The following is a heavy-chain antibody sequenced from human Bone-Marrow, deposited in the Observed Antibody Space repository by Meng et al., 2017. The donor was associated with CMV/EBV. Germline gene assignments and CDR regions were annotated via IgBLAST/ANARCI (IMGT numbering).Heavy chain of an antibody. CDR2: IIPYLGEP. V-gene: IGHV1-69*10. D-gene: IGHD3-10*01. CDR1: GGTFNTYT. CDR3: AGRGPYGRALEI. J-gene: IGHJ3*02. Sequence: SVKVSCKASGGTFNTYTFNWVRQAPGRGLEWMGGIIPYLGEPTYLQTFQGRLTITADRSTTAYMVLSSLLSEDTAVYYCAGRGPYGRALEIWGQGTLVTVSS.